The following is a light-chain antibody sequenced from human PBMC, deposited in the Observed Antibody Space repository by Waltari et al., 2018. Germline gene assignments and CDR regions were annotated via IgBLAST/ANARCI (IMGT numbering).Light chain of an antibody. CDR3: ASYTGSTVV. Sequence: QSALTQPPSASRSPGQPVTIPCTGTRTAVGGSNYVSWYPLHPGKAPKLMIYEVSKRPSGVPDRFSGSKSGNTASLTVSGLQAEDEADYYCASYTGSTVVFGGGTKLTVL. J-gene: IGLJ2*01. CDR1: RTAVGGSNY. CDR2: EVS. V-gene: IGLV2-8*01.